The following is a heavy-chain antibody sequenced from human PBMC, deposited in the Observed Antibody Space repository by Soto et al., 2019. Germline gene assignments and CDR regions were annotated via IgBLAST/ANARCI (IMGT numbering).Heavy chain of an antibody. J-gene: IGHJ4*02. CDR1: GFMFNTYA. Sequence: HPGGSLRLSCAASGFMFNTYAMSWVRQAPGKGLEWVSSLSSSGSSTYYGDSVKGRFTISRDNSKNTLYLQMNSLRAEDTAVYYCGKVSTYYYDSTFDFWGQGTLVTVSS. D-gene: IGHD3-22*01. CDR2: LSSSGSST. CDR3: GKVSTYYYDSTFDF. V-gene: IGHV3-23*01.